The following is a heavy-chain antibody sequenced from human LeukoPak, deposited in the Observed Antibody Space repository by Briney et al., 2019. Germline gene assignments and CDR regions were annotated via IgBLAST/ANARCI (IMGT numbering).Heavy chain of an antibody. V-gene: IGHV4-59*08. CDR2: IYYSGST. J-gene: IGHJ3*01. CDR3: ARHMSASYDAFDL. D-gene: IGHD3-10*01. Sequence: PSETLSLTCTVSGGSISSYYWSWIRQPPGKGLEWIGYIYYSGSTNYNPSLKSRVTISVDTSKNQFSLKLSSVTAADTAVYYCARHMSASYDAFDLWGRGTTVTVSS. CDR1: GGSISSYY.